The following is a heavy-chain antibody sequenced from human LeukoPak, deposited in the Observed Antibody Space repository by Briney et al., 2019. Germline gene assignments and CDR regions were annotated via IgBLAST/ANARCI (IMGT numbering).Heavy chain of an antibody. CDR3: ARTPYSGYDYVGYFDY. Sequence: SETLSLTCTVSGGPISSYYWSWIRQPPGKGLEWIGYIYTSGSTNYNPTLKSRVTISVDTSKNQFSLKLSSVTAADTAVYYCARTPYSGYDYVGYFDYWGQGTLVTVSS. V-gene: IGHV4-4*09. J-gene: IGHJ4*02. D-gene: IGHD5-12*01. CDR2: IYTSGST. CDR1: GGPISSYY.